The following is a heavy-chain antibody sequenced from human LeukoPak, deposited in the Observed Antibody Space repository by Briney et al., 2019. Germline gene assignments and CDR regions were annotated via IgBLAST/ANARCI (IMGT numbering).Heavy chain of an antibody. V-gene: IGHV3-23*01. CDR2: ISGSGGST. Sequence: GGSLRLSCAASGFTFSSYAMSWVRQAPGKGLEWVSAISGSGGSTYYADSVKGRFTISRDNSKNTLYLQMNSLRAEDTAVYYCAKWAGAYYYGSGSYYHFDYWGQGTLVTVSS. CDR1: GFTFSSYA. D-gene: IGHD3-10*01. J-gene: IGHJ4*02. CDR3: AKWAGAYYYGSGSYYHFDY.